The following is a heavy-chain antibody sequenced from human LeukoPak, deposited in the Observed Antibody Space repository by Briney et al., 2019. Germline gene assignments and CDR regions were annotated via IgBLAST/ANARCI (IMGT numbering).Heavy chain of an antibody. Sequence: PSGTLSLTCTVSGASISSGDRWTWVRQSPGKRLEWIGEINHSGSTNYNPSLKSRVTISVDKPENHFSLKLSSVTAADTAVYYCARHRGATMGPSDDWGQGTLVTVS. V-gene: IGHV4-4*02. CDR3: ARHRGATMGPSDD. CDR2: INHSGST. J-gene: IGHJ4*02. CDR1: GASISSGDR. D-gene: IGHD1-26*01.